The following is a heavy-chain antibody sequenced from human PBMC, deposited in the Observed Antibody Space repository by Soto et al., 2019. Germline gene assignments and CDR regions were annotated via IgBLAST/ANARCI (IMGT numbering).Heavy chain of an antibody. CDR3: ARVTFVGYFDRLDP. V-gene: IGHV4-59*01. CDR1: GASISSYH. CDR2: MHHTQGT. D-gene: IGHD3-9*01. Sequence: PSETLSLTCIVSGASISSYHWTWIRQPPGGGLEWIGYMHHTQGTNDNPSLRGRVHMSIDTSMNQFSLRLTSVTAADTAVYYCARVTFVGYFDRLDPWGHGTLVTVYS. J-gene: IGHJ5*02.